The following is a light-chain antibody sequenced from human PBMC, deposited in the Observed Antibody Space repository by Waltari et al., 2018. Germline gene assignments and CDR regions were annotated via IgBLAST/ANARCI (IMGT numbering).Light chain of an antibody. CDR3: QQHSNYWT. CDR2: KAS. V-gene: IGKV1-5*03. J-gene: IGKJ1*01. Sequence: DIQMTQPPSTLSVSVGDRVTITCRASQNLNSWLAWYQQKPGKAPKLLIYKASSLESGVPSRFSGSGSGTEFTLTISSLQPDDFATYYCQQHSNYWTFGQGTKVEIK. CDR1: QNLNSW.